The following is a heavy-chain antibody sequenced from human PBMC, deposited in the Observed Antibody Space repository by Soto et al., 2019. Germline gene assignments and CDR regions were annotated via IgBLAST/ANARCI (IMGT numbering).Heavy chain of an antibody. CDR3: ARGAPRGIIHDFDS. CDR2: IHQSGSP. J-gene: IGHJ4*02. CDR1: GGSFSGYY. V-gene: IGHV4-34*01. Sequence: PSETLSLTCAVYGGSFSGYYWGWIRQPPGKGLEWIGSIHQSGSPYYNPSLKSRLTISIDKSKKQFSLRLSSVTAADTAVYYYARGAPRGIIHDFDSWGQGSLVTVSS. D-gene: IGHD3-10*01.